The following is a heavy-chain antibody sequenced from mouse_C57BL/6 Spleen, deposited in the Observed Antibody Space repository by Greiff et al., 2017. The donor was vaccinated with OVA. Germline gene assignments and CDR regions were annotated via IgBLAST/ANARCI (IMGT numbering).Heavy chain of an antibody. D-gene: IGHD1-1*01. J-gene: IGHJ1*03. Sequence: EVQLVESEGGLVQPGSSMKLSCTASGFTFSDYYMAWVRQVPEKGLEWVANINYDGSSTYYLDSLKSRFIISRDNAKNILYLQMSSLKSEDTATDYCARRAYGSSNWYFDVWGTGTTVTVSS. CDR2: INYDGSST. CDR1: GFTFSDYY. CDR3: ARRAYGSSNWYFDV. V-gene: IGHV5-16*01.